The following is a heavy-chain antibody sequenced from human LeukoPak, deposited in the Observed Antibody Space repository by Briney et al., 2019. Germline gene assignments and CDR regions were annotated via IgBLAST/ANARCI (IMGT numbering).Heavy chain of an antibody. J-gene: IGHJ4*02. CDR3: ARDRVRYSSGYTCFDY. D-gene: IGHD5-18*01. V-gene: IGHV3-7*01. CDR1: GFTFSAYW. Sequence: TGGSLRLSCAASGFTFSAYWMSWVRQAPGKGLEWVASIKEDGSDKYYVDSVKGRFTISRDNAENSLYLQMNSLRAADTAVYYCARDRVRYSSGYTCFDYWGQGTLVTVSS. CDR2: IKEDGSDK.